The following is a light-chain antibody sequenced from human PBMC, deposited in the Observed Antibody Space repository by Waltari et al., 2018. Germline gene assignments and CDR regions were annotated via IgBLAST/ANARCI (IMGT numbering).Light chain of an antibody. V-gene: IGKV3-11*01. Sequence: EVVMTQSPATLSLSPGDRATLSCRASQSVSNSLSWYQQKPGQAPRLLIYNAITRATGNPARFSGSGSGTDFTLTIGSLEPEDAAVYFCLQRTNWPPTFGGGTTVEIK. CDR1: QSVSNS. CDR3: LQRTNWPPT. CDR2: NAI. J-gene: IGKJ4*01.